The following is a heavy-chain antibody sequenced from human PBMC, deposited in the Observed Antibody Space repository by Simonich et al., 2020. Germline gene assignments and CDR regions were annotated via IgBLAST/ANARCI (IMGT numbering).Heavy chain of an antibody. CDR1: GYTCTGYY. CDR3: ARGALTGDYYYMDV. V-gene: IGHV1-2*02. D-gene: IGHD7-27*01. Sequence: QVQLVQSGAEVKKPGASVKVSCKASGYTCTGYYMHWVRQAPGQGLELMGGINPNSGGTNYAQKFQGRVTMTRDTSISTAYMELSRLRSDDTAVYYCARGALTGDYYYMDVWGKGTTVTVSS. J-gene: IGHJ6*03. CDR2: INPNSGGT.